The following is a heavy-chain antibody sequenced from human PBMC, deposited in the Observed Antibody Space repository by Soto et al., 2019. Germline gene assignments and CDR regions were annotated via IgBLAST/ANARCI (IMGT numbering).Heavy chain of an antibody. J-gene: IGHJ4*02. CDR1: GFTFSSYW. V-gene: IGHV3-74*01. CDR2: INSDGSST. CDR3: VRTSLVVAAATREDY. Sequence: GGSLRLSCAASGFTFSSYWMHWVRQAPGKGLVWVSRINSDGSSTSYADSVKGRFTISRDNAKNTLYLQMNSLRAEGTAVYYCVRTSLVVAAATREDYWGQGTPVTVSS. D-gene: IGHD2-15*01.